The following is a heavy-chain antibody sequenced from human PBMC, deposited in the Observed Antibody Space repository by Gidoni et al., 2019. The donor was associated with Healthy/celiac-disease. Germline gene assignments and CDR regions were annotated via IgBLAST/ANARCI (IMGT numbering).Heavy chain of an antibody. D-gene: IGHD3-10*01. Sequence: QVQLVQSGAEVKKPGSSVKVSCKASGGTFSSYTISWVRQAPGQGLEWMGRIIPILGIANYAQKFQGRVTITADKSTSTAYRELSSLRSEDTAVYYCAREGYYGSGGPGGMDVWGQGTTVTVSS. CDR1: GGTFSSYT. CDR2: IIPILGIA. J-gene: IGHJ6*02. CDR3: AREGYYGSGGPGGMDV. V-gene: IGHV1-69*08.